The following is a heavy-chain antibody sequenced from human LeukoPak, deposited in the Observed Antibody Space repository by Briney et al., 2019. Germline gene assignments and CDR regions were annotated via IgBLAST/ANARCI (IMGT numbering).Heavy chain of an antibody. Sequence: GGSLRLSCAASGFTFSSYSMSWVRQAPGKGLEWVSAISGSGGSTYYADSVKGRFTISRDNSKNTLYLQMNSLRAEDTAVYYCTKEPLLRVSYNCFDPWGQGTLVTVSS. D-gene: IGHD3-9*01. J-gene: IGHJ5*02. CDR1: GFTFSSYS. V-gene: IGHV3-23*01. CDR2: ISGSGGST. CDR3: TKEPLLRVSYNCFDP.